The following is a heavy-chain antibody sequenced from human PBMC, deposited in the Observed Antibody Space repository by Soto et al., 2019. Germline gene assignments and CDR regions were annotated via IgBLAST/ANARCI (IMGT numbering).Heavy chain of an antibody. D-gene: IGHD3-22*01. CDR2: ISYDGSNK. J-gene: IGHJ4*02. CDR3: AKVKAVAYYYDSSGYYDY. CDR1: GFTFSSYG. V-gene: IGHV3-30*18. Sequence: QVQLVESGGGVVQPGRSLRLSCAASGFTFSSYGMHWVRQAPGKGLEWVAVISYDGSNKYYADSVKGRFTISRDNSKNTLYLQMNSLRAEDTAVYYCAKVKAVAYYYDSSGYYDYWGQGTLVTVSS.